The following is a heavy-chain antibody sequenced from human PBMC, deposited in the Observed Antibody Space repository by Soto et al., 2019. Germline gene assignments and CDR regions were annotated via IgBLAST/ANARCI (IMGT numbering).Heavy chain of an antibody. J-gene: IGHJ4*02. Sequence: QLQLQESGPGLVKPSETLSLTCTVSGGSISSSSNHWGWIRQPPGKGLEWIGNIYYSENTYYNPSLKSRVTISVDTSKNQFSLRLTSVTAADTAVYYCATHPPYGPSDHWGQGTLVTVSS. D-gene: IGHD4-17*01. CDR3: ATHPPYGPSDH. CDR1: GGSISSSSNH. V-gene: IGHV4-39*01. CDR2: IYYSENT.